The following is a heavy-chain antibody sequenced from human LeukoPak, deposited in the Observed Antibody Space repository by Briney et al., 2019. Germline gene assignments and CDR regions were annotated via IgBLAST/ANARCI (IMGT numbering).Heavy chain of an antibody. CDR2: ISWNSGSI. V-gene: IGHV3-9*01. CDR3: AKDTALDYGDFIDY. J-gene: IGHJ4*02. D-gene: IGHD4-17*01. CDR1: GFTFNDYA. Sequence: PGGSLRLSCAASGFTFNDYAMHWVRQAPGKGLEWVSGISWNSGSIGYADSVKGRFTISRDNAKNSLYLQMNSLRAEDTALYYCAKDTALDYGDFIDYWGQGTLVTVSS.